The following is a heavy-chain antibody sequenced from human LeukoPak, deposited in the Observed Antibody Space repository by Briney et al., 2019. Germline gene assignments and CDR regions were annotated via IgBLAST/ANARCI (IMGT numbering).Heavy chain of an antibody. CDR1: GGTFSSYA. V-gene: IGHV1-69*04. J-gene: IGHJ4*02. D-gene: IGHD6-13*01. Sequence: SVKVSCKASGGTFSSYAISWVRQAPGQGLEWMGRIIPILGIANYAQKFQGRVTITADKSTSTAYMELSSLRSEDTAVYYCAREAESSSWYFDNWGQGTLVTVSS. CDR3: AREAESSSWYFDN. CDR2: IIPILGIA.